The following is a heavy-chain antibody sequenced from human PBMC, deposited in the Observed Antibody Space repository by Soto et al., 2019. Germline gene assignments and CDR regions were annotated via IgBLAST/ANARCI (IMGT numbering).Heavy chain of an antibody. D-gene: IGHD2-2*01. CDR1: GYTFTSYD. J-gene: IGHJ6*03. CDR3: ARGLRIVVVPAANYYYYMDV. V-gene: IGHV1-8*01. CDR2: MNPNSGNT. Sequence: AASVKVSCKASGYTFTSYDINCVRQATGQGLEWMGWMNPNSGNTGYAQKFQGRVTMTRNTSISTAYMELSSLRSEDTAVYYCARGLRIVVVPAANYYYYMDVWGKGTTVTVSS.